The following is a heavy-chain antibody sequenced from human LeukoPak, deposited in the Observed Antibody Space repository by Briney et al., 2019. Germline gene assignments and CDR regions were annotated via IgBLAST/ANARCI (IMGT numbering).Heavy chain of an antibody. CDR2: IYYSGST. D-gene: IGHD1-14*01. V-gene: IGHV4-30-4*01. Sequence: MPSETLSLTCTVSGGSISSGDYYWSWIRQPPGKGLEWIGYIYYSGSTYYNPSLKSRVTISVDTSKNQFSLKLSSVTAADTAVYYCARELTGRSLYYYYYGMDVWGQGTTVTVSS. J-gene: IGHJ6*02. CDR3: ARELTGRSLYYYYYGMDV. CDR1: GGSISSGDYY.